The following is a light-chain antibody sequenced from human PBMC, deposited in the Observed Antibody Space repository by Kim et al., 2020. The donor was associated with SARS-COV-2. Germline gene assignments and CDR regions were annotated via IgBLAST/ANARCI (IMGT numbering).Light chain of an antibody. Sequence: QLVLTQSPSASASLGASVKLTCTLSSGHSSYAIAWHQQQSAKGPRYLMKLNSDGSHNKGDGIPDRFSGSSSGAERYLTISSLQSEDEADYYCRTWGTGIVVFGVGTQLTVL. CDR2: LNSDGSH. CDR1: SGHSSYA. V-gene: IGLV4-69*01. J-gene: IGLJ2*01. CDR3: RTWGTGIVV.